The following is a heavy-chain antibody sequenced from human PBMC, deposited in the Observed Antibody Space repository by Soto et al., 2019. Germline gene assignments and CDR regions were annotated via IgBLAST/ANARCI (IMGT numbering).Heavy chain of an antibody. Sequence: GGSLRLSCAASGFTFSSYAMSWVRQAPGKGLEWVSAISGSGGSTYYADSGKGRFTITRDTSKNTLYLQMNSLRAEDTAVYYCAKGNWNDYYYYYDMDVWGKGTMVTVSS. J-gene: IGHJ6*03. V-gene: IGHV3-23*01. D-gene: IGHD1-1*01. CDR1: GFTFSSYA. CDR3: AKGNWNDYYYYYDMDV. CDR2: ISGSGGST.